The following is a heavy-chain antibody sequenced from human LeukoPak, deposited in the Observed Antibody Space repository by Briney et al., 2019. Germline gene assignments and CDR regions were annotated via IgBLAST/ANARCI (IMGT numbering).Heavy chain of an antibody. CDR3: TRVGYIDEGIDY. Sequence: GGSLRLSCVASGFRFSSYWLTWVRKAPGKGLEWGANIKQDGSKKSYVDSVKGRFTISRDNAKNSLYLQMNSLRAEGTAIYYCTRVGYIDEGIDYWGQGTLVTVSS. J-gene: IGHJ4*02. V-gene: IGHV3-7*04. CDR2: IKQDGSKK. CDR1: GFRFSSYW. D-gene: IGHD5-24*01.